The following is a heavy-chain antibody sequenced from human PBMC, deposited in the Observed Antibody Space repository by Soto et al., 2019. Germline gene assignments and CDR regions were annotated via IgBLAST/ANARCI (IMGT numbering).Heavy chain of an antibody. J-gene: IGHJ4*02. CDR3: GRLEGLATISYYFDY. Sequence: SERLSLTCTLAGGCVSSSSDEGGLVRQPPGKGLEWIGSVYYSGSTYYNPFLESRVTISVDKSKNQFSLKLMSLSAADTAVYYCGRLEGLATISYYFDYWGQGALVTVSS. CDR2: VYYSGST. V-gene: IGHV4-39*01. CDR1: GGCVSSSSDE. D-gene: IGHD3-9*01.